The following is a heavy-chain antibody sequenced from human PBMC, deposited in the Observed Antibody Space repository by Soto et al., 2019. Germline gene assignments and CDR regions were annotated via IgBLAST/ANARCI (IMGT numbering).Heavy chain of an antibody. J-gene: IGHJ4*02. CDR3: AKRQGIGAAAKNFDF. D-gene: IGHD6-13*01. CDR1: GFIFSNHA. Sequence: PGGSLRPSCAASGFIFSNHAMSWVRQVPGKGLEWVSGISAGGNLIYYADSVRGRFTMSRDNSKNMLYLQMNSLRAEDTAVYFCAKRQGIGAAAKNFDFWGQGARVTVSS. V-gene: IGHV3-23*01. CDR2: ISAGGNLI.